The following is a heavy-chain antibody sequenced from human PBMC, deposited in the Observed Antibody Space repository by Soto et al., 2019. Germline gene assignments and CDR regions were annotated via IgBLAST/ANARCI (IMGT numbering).Heavy chain of an antibody. V-gene: IGHV4-31*03. J-gene: IGHJ3*02. CDR3: ARDRTPTYYYDSIGYWAFDAFDI. D-gene: IGHD3-22*01. CDR2: IYYSGST. Sequence: SETLSLTCTVSGGSISSGGYYWSWIRQHPGKGLEWIGYIYYSGSTYYNPSLKSRVTISVDTSKNQFSLKLSSVTATDTAVYYCARDRTPTYYYDSIGYWAFDAFDIWGQGTMLTVSS. CDR1: GGSISSGGYY.